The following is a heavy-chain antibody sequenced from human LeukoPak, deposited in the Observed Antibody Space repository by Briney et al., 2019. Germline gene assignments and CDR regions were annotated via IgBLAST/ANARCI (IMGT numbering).Heavy chain of an antibody. V-gene: IGHV3-48*03. Sequence: GSLRLSCAASGFTFSSYEINWVRQAPGKGLEWVSYISDSGTTIYYADSVKGRFTISRDNAKNSVYLQMNRLRAEDTAVYYCAREATGFDYWGQGTLVTVSS. CDR2: ISDSGTTI. CDR3: AREATGFDY. CDR1: GFTFSSYE. J-gene: IGHJ4*02.